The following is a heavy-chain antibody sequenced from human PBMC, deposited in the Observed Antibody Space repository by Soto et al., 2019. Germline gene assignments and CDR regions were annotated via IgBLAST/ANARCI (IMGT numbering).Heavy chain of an antibody. CDR1: RFTFSSYW. D-gene: IGHD1-26*01. CDR2: IKQDGSEK. V-gene: IGHV3-7*03. CDR3: ARAHSGSPFDY. Sequence: EVQLVESGGGLVQPGGSVRLSCAASRFTFSSYWMSWVRQAPGKGLEWVANIKQDGSEKYYVDSVKGRFTISRDNAKNSLYLQMNSLRAEDTAVYYCARAHSGSPFDYWGQGTLVTVSS. J-gene: IGHJ4*02.